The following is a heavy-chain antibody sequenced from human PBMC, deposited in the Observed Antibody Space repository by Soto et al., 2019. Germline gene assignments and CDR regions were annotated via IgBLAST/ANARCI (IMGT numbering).Heavy chain of an antibody. Sequence: VQLVASGGGLVQPEGSLRLSCAASGFTFSSYWMHWVRQGPGKGLVWVARVNGDQSTISYADPVKGRFTISRDNAKNTLYLQMSSLRVEDTALYYCVCFECGRTAVVTAMEANGYWGQGTLVTVSS. D-gene: IGHD2-21*02. CDR1: GFTFSSYW. CDR3: VCFECGRTAVVTAMEANGY. V-gene: IGHV3-74*01. CDR2: VNGDQSTI. J-gene: IGHJ4*02.